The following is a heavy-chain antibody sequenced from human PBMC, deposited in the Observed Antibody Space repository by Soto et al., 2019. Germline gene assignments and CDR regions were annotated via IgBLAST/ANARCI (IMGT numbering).Heavy chain of an antibody. CDR3: AIRYNYIGTRWPTTETEHDY. Sequence: SETLSLTCTVSGGSISSSSYYWGWIRQPPGKGLEWIGSIYYSGSTYYNPSLKSRVTISVDTSKNQFSLKLSSVTAADTAVYYCAIRYNYIGTRWPTTETEHDYWGQGTLVTVSS. J-gene: IGHJ4*02. CDR1: GGSISSSSYY. D-gene: IGHD1-20*01. V-gene: IGHV4-39*01. CDR2: IYYSGST.